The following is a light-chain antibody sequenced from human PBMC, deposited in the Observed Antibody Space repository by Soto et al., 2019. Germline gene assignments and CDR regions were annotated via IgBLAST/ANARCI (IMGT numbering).Light chain of an antibody. CDR3: VQGTHRSYN. Sequence: DALMNQSPLSLPVTLGQPASISCMSRQSLVGGDGVTYLNWFHQRPGQAPRSLIYKGAKSGSGVPDRFSGSGSGSEFTLKISRVEAEDVGAYYCVQGTHRSYNSGQGTIVDI. CDR2: KGA. J-gene: IGKJ2*01. V-gene: IGKV2-30*01. CDR1: QSLVGGDGVTY.